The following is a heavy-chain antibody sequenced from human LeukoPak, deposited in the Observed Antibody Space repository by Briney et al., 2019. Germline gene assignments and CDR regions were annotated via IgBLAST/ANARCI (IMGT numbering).Heavy chain of an antibody. Sequence: GGSLRLSCAVSGFTFSGFWMSWSRQAPGKGLEWLASINSDGSEGYYADVVKGRFTISRDNAKNSLYLQINSLRAEDTAVYYCARSSYSSSSSVWGQGTMVTVSS. CDR2: INSDGSEG. CDR1: GFTFSGFW. D-gene: IGHD6-6*01. CDR3: ARSSYSSSSSV. J-gene: IGHJ3*01. V-gene: IGHV3-7*03.